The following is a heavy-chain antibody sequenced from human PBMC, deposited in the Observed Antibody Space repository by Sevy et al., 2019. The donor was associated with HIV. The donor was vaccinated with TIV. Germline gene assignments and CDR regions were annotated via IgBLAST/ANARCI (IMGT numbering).Heavy chain of an antibody. Sequence: ASVKVSCKASGGTFSSYAISWVRQAPGQGLEWMGGIIPILGIANYAQRFQGRVTITADKSTSTAYMELSSLRSEDTAVYYCASSHRQYPIDYWGQGTLVTVSS. CDR3: ASSHRQYPIDY. J-gene: IGHJ4*02. V-gene: IGHV1-69*10. CDR2: IIPILGIA. D-gene: IGHD4-4*01. CDR1: GGTFSSYA.